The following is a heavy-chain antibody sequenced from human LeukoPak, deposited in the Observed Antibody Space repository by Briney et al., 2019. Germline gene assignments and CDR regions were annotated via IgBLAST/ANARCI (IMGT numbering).Heavy chain of an antibody. D-gene: IGHD3-22*01. CDR1: GFTFSSYA. CDR2: ISGSGGST. Sequence: GGSLRLSCAASGFTFSSYAMTWVRQAPGKGLEWVSGISGSGGSTYYADSVKGRFTISRDNSKNTLYLQMNSLRAEDAAVYYCAKGGPYYYDSSGFDYWGQGTLVTVSS. V-gene: IGHV3-23*01. CDR3: AKGGPYYYDSSGFDY. J-gene: IGHJ4*02.